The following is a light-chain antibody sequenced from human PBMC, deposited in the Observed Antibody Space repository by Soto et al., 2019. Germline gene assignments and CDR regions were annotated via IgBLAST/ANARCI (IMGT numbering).Light chain of an antibody. CDR1: QSLVYSDGNTY. Sequence: DVVMTQSPLSLPVSLGQPASISCRSSQSLVYSDGNTYLNWFQQRPGQSPRRLIYKVSNRDSGVPARFSGSGSGTDFTLTISSLQPEDFAVYYCQQYGSSPRTFGQGTKVDIK. CDR2: KVS. V-gene: IGKV2-30*01. CDR3: QQYGSSPRT. J-gene: IGKJ1*01.